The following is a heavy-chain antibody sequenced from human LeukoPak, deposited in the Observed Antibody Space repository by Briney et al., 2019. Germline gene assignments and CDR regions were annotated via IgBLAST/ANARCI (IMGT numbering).Heavy chain of an antibody. CDR2: ISTSSSST. CDR1: GFTFSSYI. D-gene: IGHD3-16*02. CDR3: ARAPVIPSQKGCFDY. J-gene: IGHJ4*02. V-gene: IGHV3-21*01. Sequence: GGSLRLSCAASGFTFSSYIMNWVRQAPGKGLEWASSISTSSSSTYYADSVKGRFTISRDNAKNSLYMQMNSLRAEETAVYYCARAPVIPSQKGCFDYWGQGTLVTVSS.